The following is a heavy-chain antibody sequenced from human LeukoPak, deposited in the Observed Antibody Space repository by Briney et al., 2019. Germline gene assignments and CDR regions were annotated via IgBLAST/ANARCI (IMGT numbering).Heavy chain of an antibody. CDR1: GGSFSGYY. CDR3: ARASYSYDINGWVPFDY. CDR2: INHSGSA. D-gene: IGHD3-22*01. Sequence: SETLSLTCAVYGGSFSGYYWSWIRQPPGKGLEWIGEINHSGSANYNPSLKSRVTISVDTSKNQFSLKLSSVTAADTAVYYCARASYSYDINGWVPFDYWGQGTLVTVSS. V-gene: IGHV4-34*01. J-gene: IGHJ4*02.